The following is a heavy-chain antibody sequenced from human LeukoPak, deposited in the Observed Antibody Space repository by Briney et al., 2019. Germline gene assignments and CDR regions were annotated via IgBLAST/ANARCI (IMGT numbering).Heavy chain of an antibody. Sequence: ASVKVSCKASGYTFTNYDINWVRQATGQGLEWMGWVNPNSGKAGYAHKFQGRVTITRNPSITTAYMELSSLRSEDTAVYYCARRNFDWFDPWGQGTLVTVSS. CDR3: ARRNFDWFDP. J-gene: IGHJ5*02. CDR2: VNPNSGKA. V-gene: IGHV1-8*03. CDR1: GYTFTNYD.